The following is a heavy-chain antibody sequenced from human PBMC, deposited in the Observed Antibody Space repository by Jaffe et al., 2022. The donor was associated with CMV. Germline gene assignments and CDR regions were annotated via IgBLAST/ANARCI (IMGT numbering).Heavy chain of an antibody. V-gene: IGHV4-59*01. Sequence: QVQLQESGPGLVKPSETLSLTCTVSGGSISSYYWSWIRQPPGKGLEWIGYIYYSGSTNYNPSLKSRVTISVDTSKNQFSLKLSSVTAADTAVYYCARGGTLMDVWGKGTTVTVSS. CDR3: ARGGTLMDV. D-gene: IGHD3-16*01. J-gene: IGHJ6*04. CDR2: IYYSGST. CDR1: GGSISSYY.